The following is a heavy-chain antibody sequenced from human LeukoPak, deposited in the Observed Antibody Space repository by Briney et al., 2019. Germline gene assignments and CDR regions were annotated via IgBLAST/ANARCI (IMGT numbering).Heavy chain of an antibody. J-gene: IGHJ6*02. Sequence: GRSLRLSCAASGFTFSSYAMHWVRQAPGKGLEWVAIISYDGSNKYYADSVKGRFTISRDNSKNTLYLQMNSLRAEDTAVYYCASGYDSSGYPGRSRYYGMDVWGQGTTVTVSS. CDR3: ASGYDSSGYPGRSRYYGMDV. V-gene: IGHV3-30-3*01. D-gene: IGHD3-22*01. CDR1: GFTFSSYA. CDR2: ISYDGSNK.